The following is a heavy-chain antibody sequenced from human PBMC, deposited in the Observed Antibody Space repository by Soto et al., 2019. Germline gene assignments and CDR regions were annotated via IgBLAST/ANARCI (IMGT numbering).Heavy chain of an antibody. CDR3: ARATMIVVAEYNWFDP. V-gene: IGHV3-23*01. CDR1: GFTFSSYA. CDR2: ISGSGGST. J-gene: IGHJ5*02. Sequence: VGSLRLSCAASGFTFSSYAMSWVRQAPGKGLEWVSAISGSGGSTYYADSVKGRFTISRDNSKNTLYLQMNSLRAEDTAVYYCARATMIVVAEYNWFDPWGQGTLVTVSS. D-gene: IGHD3-22*01.